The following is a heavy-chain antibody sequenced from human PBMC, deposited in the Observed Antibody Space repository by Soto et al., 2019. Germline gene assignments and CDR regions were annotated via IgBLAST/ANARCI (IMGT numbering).Heavy chain of an antibody. J-gene: IGHJ4*02. CDR3: AKFLVGTWGSGGWPWYFDY. CDR1: GFTFSNYA. CDR2: ISGSGSTT. D-gene: IGHD6-25*01. Sequence: EVQLLESGGGLVQPGGSLRLSCAASGFTFSNYAMSWVRQAPGKGLEWVSAISGSGSTTYSADSVRGRFTISRDNSNNTLYLQMNSPRAEDTAGYYCAKFLVGTWGSGGWPWYFDYWGQGTLVTVSS. V-gene: IGHV3-23*01.